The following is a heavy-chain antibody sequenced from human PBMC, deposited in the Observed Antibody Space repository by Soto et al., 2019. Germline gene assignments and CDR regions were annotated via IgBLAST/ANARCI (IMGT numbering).Heavy chain of an antibody. CDR1: AFTFSSYA. CDR3: AKSSSGLRDYFDS. Sequence: GGSLRLSCAASAFTFSSYAMSWVRQAPGKGLEWVATTSYDGLNTFYGESVRGRFSISRDTSKNTLFLQMDSLKTEDTAVYFCAKSSSGLRDYFDSWGRGTL. V-gene: IGHV3-23*01. CDR2: TSYDGLNT. J-gene: IGHJ4*02. D-gene: IGHD3-10*01.